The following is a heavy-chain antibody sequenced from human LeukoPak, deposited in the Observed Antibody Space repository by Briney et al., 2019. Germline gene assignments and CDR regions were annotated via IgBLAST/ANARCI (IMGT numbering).Heavy chain of an antibody. J-gene: IGHJ4*02. Sequence: SETLSLTCTVSGGSISSSSYYWGWIRQPPGKGLEWIGSIYYSGSTYYNPSLKSRVTISVDTSKNQFSLKLSSVTAADTAVYYCARGFGELPNDYWGQGTLVTVS. D-gene: IGHD3-10*01. CDR1: GGSISSSSYY. CDR2: IYYSGST. CDR3: ARGFGELPNDY. V-gene: IGHV4-39*07.